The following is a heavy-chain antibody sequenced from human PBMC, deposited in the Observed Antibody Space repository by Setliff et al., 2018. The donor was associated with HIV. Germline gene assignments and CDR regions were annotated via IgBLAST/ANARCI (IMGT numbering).Heavy chain of an antibody. D-gene: IGHD6-13*01. CDR1: GGSISSGGYY. V-gene: IGHV4-31*03. J-gene: IGHJ4*02. Sequence: PSETLSLTCTVSGGSISSGGYYWSWIRQHPGKGLEWIGYIYHSGITYYNPSLKSRVTISLDTSKNQFSLKLSSVTAADTAVYYCARGIAAAEGYFDYWGPGILVTVSS. CDR2: IYHSGIT. CDR3: ARGIAAAEGYFDY.